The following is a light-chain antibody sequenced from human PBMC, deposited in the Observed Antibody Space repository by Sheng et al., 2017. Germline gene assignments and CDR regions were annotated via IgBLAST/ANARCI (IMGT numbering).Light chain of an antibody. CDR1: YNNIGSSP. J-gene: IGLJ3*02. CDR3: STWDFSLSAQV. Sequence: QSALTQEASVSGTVGQTVKLSCSGNYNNIGSSPVGWYQYLSHGAPKTVMFGNSPPSGIPDRFSGSKSGTTASLTISDLQPEDEADYFCSTWDFSLSAQVFGGGTEPDRP. V-gene: IGLV1-44*01. CDR2: GNS.